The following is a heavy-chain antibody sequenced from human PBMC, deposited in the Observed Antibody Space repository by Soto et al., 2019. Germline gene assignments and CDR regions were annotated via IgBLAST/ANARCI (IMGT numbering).Heavy chain of an antibody. CDR3: AKHLQYDSGWPLDY. Sequence: EVQLVESGGGLVQPGGSLRLSCAASGFIFNNYAMSWVRQAPGKGLEWVSVISGNGRDPYYADSVRGRFTISNDTSKKTLFLQMNSLRAEDTAVYYCAKHLQYDSGWPLDYWGQGALVTVSS. CDR1: GFIFNNYA. V-gene: IGHV3-23*04. D-gene: IGHD6-19*01. CDR2: ISGNGRDP. J-gene: IGHJ4*02.